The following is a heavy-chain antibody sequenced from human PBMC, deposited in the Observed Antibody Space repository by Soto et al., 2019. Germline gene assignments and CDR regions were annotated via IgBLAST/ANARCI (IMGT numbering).Heavy chain of an antibody. CDR2: IYYSGST. J-gene: IGHJ4*02. CDR3: ARAGPLYSSSSKCPFDY. V-gene: IGHV4-31*03. CDR1: GGSISSGGYY. Sequence: PSETLSFTCTVSGGSISSGGYYWSWIRQHPGKGLEWIGYIYYSGSTYYNPSLKSRVTISVDTSKNQFSLKLSSVTAADTAVYYCARAGPLYSSSSKCPFDYWGQGTLVTVS. D-gene: IGHD6-13*01.